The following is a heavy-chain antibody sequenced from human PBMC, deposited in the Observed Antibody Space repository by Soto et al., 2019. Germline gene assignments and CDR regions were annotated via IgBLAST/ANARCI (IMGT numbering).Heavy chain of an antibody. Sequence: SVKVCCKASGGTFSSYAISWVRQAPGQGLEWMGGIIPIFGTANYAQKFQGRVTITADESTSTAYMELSSLGSEDTAVYYCARGHRGSYSSSPQYYYYYYGMDVWGQGTTVTVSS. CDR1: GGTFSSYA. CDR2: IIPIFGTA. V-gene: IGHV1-69*13. CDR3: ARGHRGSYSSSPQYYYYYYGMDV. D-gene: IGHD6-6*01. J-gene: IGHJ6*02.